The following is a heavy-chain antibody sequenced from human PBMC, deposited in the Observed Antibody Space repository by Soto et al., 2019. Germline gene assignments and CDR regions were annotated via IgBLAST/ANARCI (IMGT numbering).Heavy chain of an antibody. CDR2: IKSKTDGGTT. V-gene: IGHV3-15*01. D-gene: IGHD6-19*01. J-gene: IGHJ3*02. CDR3: SIIIRQWLGAFDS. CDR1: GFTFSNAW. Sequence: PGGSLRLSCAASGFTFSNAWMGWVRQAPGKGLEWVGRIKSKTDGGTTDYAAPVKGRFTISRDDSKNTLYLQMNSLKTEDTAVYYCSIIIRQWLGAFDSWGPGTMVNVSS.